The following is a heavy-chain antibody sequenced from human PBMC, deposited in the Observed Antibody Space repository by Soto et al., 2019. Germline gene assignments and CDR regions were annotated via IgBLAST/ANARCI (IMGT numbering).Heavy chain of an antibody. CDR1: GGSISSGGYY. J-gene: IGHJ6*02. CDR2: IYYSGST. D-gene: IGHD3-10*01. Sequence: QVQLRESGPGLVKPSQTLSLTCTVSGGSISSGGYYWSWIRQHPGKGLEWIGYIYYSGSTYYNPSHKSRVTISVDTSKNQFSLKLSSVTAADTAVYYCARDLLSEYYYGMDVWGQGTTVTVSS. CDR3: ARDLLSEYYYGMDV. V-gene: IGHV4-31*03.